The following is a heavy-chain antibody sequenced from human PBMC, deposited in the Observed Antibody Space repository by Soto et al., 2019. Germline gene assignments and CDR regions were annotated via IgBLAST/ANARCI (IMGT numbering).Heavy chain of an antibody. CDR1: GFTFNTYS. V-gene: IGHV3-23*01. D-gene: IGHD5-12*01. CDR3: ARWDGYGDE. Sequence: EVQLLESAGGLVQPGGSLRLSCAASGFTFNTYSMAWVRQAPGKGLAWISGLSGGGANTFYADSVRGRFTISVDHSRNTVYLQMNSLRVEDTAVYYCARWDGYGDEWGQGTLVTVSS. CDR2: LSGGGANT. J-gene: IGHJ4*02.